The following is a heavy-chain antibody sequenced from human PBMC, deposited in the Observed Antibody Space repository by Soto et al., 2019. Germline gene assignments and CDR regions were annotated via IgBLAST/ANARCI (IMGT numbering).Heavy chain of an antibody. CDR3: ARDPIGGGATSYYDY. D-gene: IGHD3-16*01. J-gene: IGHJ4*02. CDR1: GYTFTAYY. Sequence: QVQLVQSGAEVKKPGASVKVSCKASGYTFTAYYMHWLRQAPGQGPEWVGWINPNSGGTNYAQKFQGRVTMTRDTSIRTASIALSSLRSDDPALYYCARDPIGGGATSYYDYWGPGTQVSVSS. CDR2: INPNSGGT. V-gene: IGHV1-2*02.